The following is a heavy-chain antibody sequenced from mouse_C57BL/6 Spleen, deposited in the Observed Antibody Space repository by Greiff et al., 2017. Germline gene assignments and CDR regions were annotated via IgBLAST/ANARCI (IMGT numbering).Heavy chain of an antibody. V-gene: IGHV1-15*01. CDR2: IDPETGGT. CDR1: GYTFTDYE. J-gene: IGHJ2*01. D-gene: IGHD3-3*01. Sequence: VQLQQSGAELVRPGASVTLSCKASGYTFTDYEMHWVKQTPVHGLEWIGAIDPETGGTAYNQKFKGKAILTADKSSSTAYMELRSLTSEVSAVYYCTRGGDGGFDYWGQGTTLTVSS. CDR3: TRGGDGGFDY.